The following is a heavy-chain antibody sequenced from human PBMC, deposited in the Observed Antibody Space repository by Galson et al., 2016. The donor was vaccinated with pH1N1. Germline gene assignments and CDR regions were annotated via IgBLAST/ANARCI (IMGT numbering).Heavy chain of an antibody. Sequence: SVKVSCKASGYTFASYAINWVRQVPGQGLEWMGWIHTTTGDPSYGQGFTGRFVFSLDTSVTTAYLQISSLKTEGAAVYYCARVSYRCSGGSCYFDSWGQETLVTVSS. J-gene: IGHJ4*02. V-gene: IGHV7-4-1*02. CDR1: GYTFASYA. D-gene: IGHD2-15*01. CDR2: IHTTTGDP. CDR3: ARVSYRCSGGSCYFDS.